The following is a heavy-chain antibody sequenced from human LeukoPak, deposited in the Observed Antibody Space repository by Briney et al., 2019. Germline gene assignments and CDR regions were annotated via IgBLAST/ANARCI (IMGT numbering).Heavy chain of an antibody. D-gene: IGHD5-12*01. CDR1: GFTFSDYY. CDR3: ARDGMSDYDYFDY. J-gene: IGHJ4*02. CDR2: ISSSTSYT. Sequence: GGSLRLSCAASGFTFSDYYMSWIRQAPGKGLEWVSYISSSTSYTNYADSVKGRSTISRDNAKNSLYLHMNSLRAEDTAVYYCARDGMSDYDYFDYWGQGTLVTVSS. V-gene: IGHV3-11*05.